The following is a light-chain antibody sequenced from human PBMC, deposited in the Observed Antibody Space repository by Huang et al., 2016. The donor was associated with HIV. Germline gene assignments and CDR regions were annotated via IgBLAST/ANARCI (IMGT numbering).Light chain of an antibody. CDR2: DAS. CDR1: QSVSSY. J-gene: IGKJ2*01. V-gene: IGKV3-11*01. CDR3: QQRSNWPYT. Sequence: EIVLTQSPATLSLSPGERATLSCRASQSVSSYLAVYQQKPGQAPRLLIYDASNRATGIPARFSGSGSGTDFTLTISSLEPEDFAIYYCQQRSNWPYTFGQGTKLEIK.